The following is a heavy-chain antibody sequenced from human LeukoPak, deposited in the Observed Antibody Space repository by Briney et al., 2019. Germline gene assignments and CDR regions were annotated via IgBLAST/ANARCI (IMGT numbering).Heavy chain of an antibody. CDR3: ARERRGSRYCSSTSCSANWFDP. V-gene: IGHV4-34*01. Sequence: KPSETLSLTCAVYGGSFSGYYWSWIRQPPGKGLGRIGEINHSGSTNYNPSLKSRVTISVDTSKNQFSLKLSSVTAADTAVYYCARERRGSRYCSSTSCSANWFDPWGQGTLVTVSS. CDR1: GGSFSGYY. D-gene: IGHD2-2*01. J-gene: IGHJ5*02. CDR2: INHSGST.